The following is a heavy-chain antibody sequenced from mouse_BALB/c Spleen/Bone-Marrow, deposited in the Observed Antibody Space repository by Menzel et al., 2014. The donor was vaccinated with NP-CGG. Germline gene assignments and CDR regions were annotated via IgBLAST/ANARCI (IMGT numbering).Heavy chain of an antibody. CDR1: GFTFSSYY. CDR2: INSNGGLT. V-gene: IGHV5-6-2*01. CDR3: ARHQRGSSFYYFDY. Sequence: DVHLVESGGGLVKLGGSLKLSCAASGFTFSSYYMSWVRQIPGKRLALVAAINSNGGLTYYPDTVKGRFTISRDNAKNILYLQMSSLKSDDTALYYCARHQRGSSFYYFDYWGQGTTLTVSS. J-gene: IGHJ2*01. D-gene: IGHD1-1*01.